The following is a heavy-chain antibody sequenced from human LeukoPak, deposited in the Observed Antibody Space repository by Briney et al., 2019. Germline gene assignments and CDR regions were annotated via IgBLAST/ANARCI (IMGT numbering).Heavy chain of an antibody. CDR2: ISSSSSTI. CDR3: ARGWQLVFYYYYGMVV. V-gene: IGHV3-48*01. D-gene: IGHD6-6*01. J-gene: IGHJ6*02. CDR1: GFTFSSYS. Sequence: GGSLRLSCAASGFTFSSYSMNRVRQTPGKELEWVSYISSSSSTIYYADSVKGRFAISRGNAKNSLYLQMNSLRAEDTAVYYCARGWQLVFYYYYGMVVWGQGTTVTVSS.